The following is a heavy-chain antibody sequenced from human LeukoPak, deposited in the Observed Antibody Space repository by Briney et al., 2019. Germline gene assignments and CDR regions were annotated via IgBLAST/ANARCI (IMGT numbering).Heavy chain of an antibody. Sequence: SETLSLTCTVSGSSISSYYWSWIRQPAGKGLEWIGRISSSGSTNYNPSLKSRVTMSVDTSKNQFSLKLTSVSAADTAVYYCARGYLASDYWGQGTLVTVSS. D-gene: IGHD1-14*01. J-gene: IGHJ4*02. CDR2: ISSSGST. V-gene: IGHV4-4*07. CDR3: ARGYLASDY. CDR1: GSSISSYY.